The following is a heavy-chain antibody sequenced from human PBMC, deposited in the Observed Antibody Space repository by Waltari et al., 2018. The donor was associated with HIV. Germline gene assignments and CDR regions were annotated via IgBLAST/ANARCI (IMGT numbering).Heavy chain of an antibody. CDR3: AKDDSTGSSGYYPFHY. D-gene: IGHD3-22*01. CDR1: GFTFTNYA. Sequence: EVQLVESGGGLVQPGGSLRLSCAASGFTFTNYAMNWVRQAPGNGLELVSAISGSGGSTYDADAVKGRFTITRDNSKNTLYLQMNSLRAEDTALYYCAKDDSTGSSGYYPFHYWGQGTLITVSS. J-gene: IGHJ4*02. V-gene: IGHV3-23*04. CDR2: ISGSGGST.